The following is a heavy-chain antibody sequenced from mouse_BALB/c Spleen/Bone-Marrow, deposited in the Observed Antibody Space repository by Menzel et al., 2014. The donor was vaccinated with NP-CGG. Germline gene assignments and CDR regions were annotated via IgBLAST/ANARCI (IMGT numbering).Heavy chain of an antibody. CDR3: ARAGYRYDVGYAMDY. CDR2: ISHSGST. CDR1: DDSITSGY. Sequence: VQLQDSGPSLMKTSQTLSLTCSVNDDSITSGYWNWIRKFPGNKLEYMGYISHSGSTYYNPSLKSRISITRDTSKNQYYLQLNSVTTEDTATYYCARAGYRYDVGYAMDYFGQATSVTVSS. D-gene: IGHD2-14*01. J-gene: IGHJ4*01. V-gene: IGHV3-8*02.